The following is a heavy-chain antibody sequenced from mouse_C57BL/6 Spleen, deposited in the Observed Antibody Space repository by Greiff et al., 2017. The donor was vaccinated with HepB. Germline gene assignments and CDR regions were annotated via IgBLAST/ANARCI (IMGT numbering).Heavy chain of an antibody. CDR2: ISGGGGNT. CDR3: ARFPLDYYGRGDYFDY. CDR1: GFTFSSYT. Sequence: DVHLVESGGGLVKPGGSLKLSCAASGFTFSSYTMSWVRQTPEKRLEWVATISGGGGNTYYPDSVKGRFTISRDNAKNTLYLQMSSLRSEDTALYYCARFPLDYYGRGDYFDYWGQGTTLTVSS. D-gene: IGHD1-1*01. V-gene: IGHV5-9*01. J-gene: IGHJ2*01.